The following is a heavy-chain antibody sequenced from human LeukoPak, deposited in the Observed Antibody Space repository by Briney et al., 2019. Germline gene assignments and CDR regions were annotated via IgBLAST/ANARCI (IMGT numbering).Heavy chain of an antibody. CDR1: GFTFSSYA. J-gene: IGHJ4*02. CDR2: ITGSGAST. D-gene: IGHD5-18*01. CDR3: AKVGRYSYGWTVGPPNVYYFDY. V-gene: IGHV3-23*01. Sequence: HAGGSLRLSCAASGFTFSSYAMSWVRQAPGKGLEWVSAITGSGASTYYADSVRGRFTISRVNSQSTLYLHLRSLSPEDTAVYYCAKVGRYSYGWTVGPPNVYYFDYWGQGSLVIVSS.